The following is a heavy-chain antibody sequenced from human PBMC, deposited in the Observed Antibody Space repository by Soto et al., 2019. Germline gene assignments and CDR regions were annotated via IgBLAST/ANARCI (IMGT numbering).Heavy chain of an antibody. CDR2: ISSSSSYI. J-gene: IGHJ6*02. CDR1: GFTFSSYS. V-gene: IGHV3-21*01. D-gene: IGHD3-3*01. Sequence: GGSLRLSCAASGFTFSSYSMNWVRQAPGKGLEWVSSISSSSSYIYYADSVKGRFTISRDNAKNSLYLQMNSLRAEDTAVYYCARAQRSIFGVVIRPYYYGMDVWDQGTTVTVSS. CDR3: ARAQRSIFGVVIRPYYYGMDV.